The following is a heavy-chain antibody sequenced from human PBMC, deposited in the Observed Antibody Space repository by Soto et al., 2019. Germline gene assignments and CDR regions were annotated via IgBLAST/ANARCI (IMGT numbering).Heavy chain of an antibody. J-gene: IGHJ3*02. CDR3: AYYSSGWYTNGYFPI. V-gene: IGHV3-23*01. CDR1: GFTFSSYA. Sequence: GSLRLSCAASGFTFSSYAMSWVRQAPGKGLEWVSGISGSGGSTYYADSVKGRFTISRDNSKNTLYLQMNSLRAEDTAVYYCAYYSSGWYTNGYFPILGQAPMVTV. D-gene: IGHD6-19*01. CDR2: ISGSGGST.